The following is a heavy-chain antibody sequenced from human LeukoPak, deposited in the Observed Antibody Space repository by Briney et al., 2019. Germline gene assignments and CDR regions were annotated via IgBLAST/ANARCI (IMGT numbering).Heavy chain of an antibody. CDR2: INPSGGST. CDR1: GYTFTSYY. Sequence: ASVKVSCKASGYTFTSYYMHWVRQAPGQGLEWMGIINPSGGSTSYAQKFQGRVTMTRDMSTSTVYMELSGLRSEDTAVYYCAREEIGGGSPREIDYWGQGTLVTVSS. J-gene: IGHJ4*02. V-gene: IGHV1-46*01. CDR3: AREEIGGGSPREIDY. D-gene: IGHD3-16*01.